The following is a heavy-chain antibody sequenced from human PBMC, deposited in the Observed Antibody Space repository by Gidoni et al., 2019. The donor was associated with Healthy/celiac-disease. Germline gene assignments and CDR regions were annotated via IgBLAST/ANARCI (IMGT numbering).Heavy chain of an antibody. CDR2: IYYSGST. V-gene: IGHV4-59*01. J-gene: IGHJ3*02. Sequence: QVQLQASGPGLVKPSETLSLTCTVSGGSISSYYWSWIRQPPGKGLEWIGYIYYSGSTNYNPSLKSRVTISVDTSKNQFSLKLSSVTAADTAVYYCARSHYRDDAFDIWGQGTMVTVSS. CDR1: GGSISSYY. CDR3: ARSHYRDDAFDI. D-gene: IGHD3-10*01.